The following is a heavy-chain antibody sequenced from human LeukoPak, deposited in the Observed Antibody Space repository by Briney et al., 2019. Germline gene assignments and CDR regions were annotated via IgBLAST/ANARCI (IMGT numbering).Heavy chain of an antibody. J-gene: IGHJ6*02. CDR1: GGSISSYY. Sequence: SGTLSLTCTVSGGSISSYYWSWIRQPPGKGLEWIGYIYYSGSTNYNPSLKSRVTISVDTSKNQFSLKLSSVTAADTAVYYCASSKGDFWSVPPWGSYYGMDVWGQGTTVTVSS. CDR2: IYYSGST. V-gene: IGHV4-59*08. D-gene: IGHD3-3*01. CDR3: ASSKGDFWSVPPWGSYYGMDV.